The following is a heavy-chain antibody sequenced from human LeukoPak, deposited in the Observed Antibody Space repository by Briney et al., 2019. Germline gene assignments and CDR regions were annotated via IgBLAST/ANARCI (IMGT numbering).Heavy chain of an antibody. Sequence: GGSLRLSCAASGFTFSSYEMNWVRQAPGKGLEWVSYISSSGSTIYYADSVKGRFTISRDNAKNSLYLQMNSLRAEDTAVYYCARDDSSGHTSPFDYWGQGTLVTVSS. CDR2: ISSSGSTI. CDR1: GFTFSSYE. D-gene: IGHD6-19*01. J-gene: IGHJ4*02. V-gene: IGHV3-48*03. CDR3: ARDDSSGHTSPFDY.